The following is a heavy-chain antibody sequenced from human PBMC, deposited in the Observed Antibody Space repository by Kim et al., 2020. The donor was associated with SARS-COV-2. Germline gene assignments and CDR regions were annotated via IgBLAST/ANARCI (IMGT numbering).Heavy chain of an antibody. V-gene: IGHV3-30*18. J-gene: IGHJ4*02. Sequence: GGSLRLSCAASGFTFSSYGMHWVRQAPGKGLEWVAVISYDGSNKYYADSVKGRFTISRDNSKNTLYLQMNSLRAEDTAVYYCAKDGHYYDSSGYYGVSFDYWGQGTLVTVSS. CDR1: GFTFSSYG. D-gene: IGHD3-22*01. CDR3: AKDGHYYDSSGYYGVSFDY. CDR2: ISYDGSNK.